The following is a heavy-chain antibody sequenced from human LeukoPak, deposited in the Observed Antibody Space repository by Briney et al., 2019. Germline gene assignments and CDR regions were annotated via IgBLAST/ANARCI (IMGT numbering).Heavy chain of an antibody. CDR1: GYTLTELS. CDR2: FDPEDGET. D-gene: IGHD3-16*02. CDR3: ATWVITFGGVIAFDY. Sequence: ASVKVSCKVSGYTLTELSMHWVRQAPGKGLGWMGGFDPEDGETIYAQKFQGRVTMTEDTSTDTAYMELSSLRSEDTAVYYCATWVITFGGVIAFDYWGQGTLVTVSS. V-gene: IGHV1-24*01. J-gene: IGHJ4*02.